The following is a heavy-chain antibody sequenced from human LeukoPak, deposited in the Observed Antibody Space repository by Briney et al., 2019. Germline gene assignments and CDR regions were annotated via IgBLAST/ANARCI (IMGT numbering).Heavy chain of an antibody. CDR2: ISSSSSYT. J-gene: IGHJ4*02. Sequence: GRSLRLSCAASGFTFSDYYMSWIRQAPGKGLEWVSYISSSSSYTNYADSVKGRFTISRDNAKNSLYLQMNSLRAEDTAVYYCARGGYSGYDWVDYWGQGTLVTVSS. CDR1: GFTFSDYY. CDR3: ARGGYSGYDWVDY. D-gene: IGHD5-12*01. V-gene: IGHV3-11*05.